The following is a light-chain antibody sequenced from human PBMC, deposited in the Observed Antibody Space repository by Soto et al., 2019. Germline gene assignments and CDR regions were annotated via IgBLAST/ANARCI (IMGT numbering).Light chain of an antibody. CDR1: QSVSSN. V-gene: IGKV3-15*01. CDR3: QQHNNWPPWT. Sequence: EIVRTQSPATLSVSPEERATLSCRASQSVSSNLAWYQQKPGQDPRLLMYGASTRATGIPDRFSGSGSGTEFTLTISSLQSEDFAVYYCQQHNNWPPWTFGQGTKVEIK. CDR2: GAS. J-gene: IGKJ1*01.